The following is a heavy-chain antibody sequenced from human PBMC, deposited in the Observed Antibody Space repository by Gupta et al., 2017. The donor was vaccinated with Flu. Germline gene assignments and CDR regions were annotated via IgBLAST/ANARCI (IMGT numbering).Heavy chain of an antibody. V-gene: IGHV3-73*01. CDR2: IRGKVNYYAT. Sequence: WVRRAPGKGLEWGGRIRGKVNYYATKYAASVEGRFTIFRDDSRNTAYLQMNSLRIEDTAVYYCTSDCSSPSCRRIGGDNYFHYMDVWGKGTTVIVSS. CDR3: TSDCSSPSCRRIGGDNYFHYMDV. J-gene: IGHJ6*03. D-gene: IGHD2-2*01.